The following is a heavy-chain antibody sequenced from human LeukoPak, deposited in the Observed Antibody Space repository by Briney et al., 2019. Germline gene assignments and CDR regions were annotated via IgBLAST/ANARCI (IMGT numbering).Heavy chain of an antibody. V-gene: IGHV3-53*04. J-gene: IGHJ6*02. CDR1: GFTVSSNY. CDR3: AISSSGDNGYYYGMDV. Sequence: PGGSLRLSCAASGFTVSSNYMSWVRQAPEKGLEWVSLIYSDGSTYYADSVKGRFSISRHNSKNTLYLQMNSLRAEDTAVYYCAISSSGDNGYYYGMDVWGQGTTVTVSS. D-gene: IGHD3-3*01. CDR2: IYSDGST.